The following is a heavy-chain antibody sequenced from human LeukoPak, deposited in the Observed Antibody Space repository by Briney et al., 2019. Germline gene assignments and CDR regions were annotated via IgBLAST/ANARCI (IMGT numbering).Heavy chain of an antibody. J-gene: IGHJ5*02. CDR3: ARVNNGGVWFDP. V-gene: IGHV1-2*02. CDR2: INPKSGDT. CDR1: GYTFIFYY. D-gene: IGHD3-16*01. Sequence: ASVKVSCRASGYTFIFYYIHWVRQAPGQGLEWMAWINPKSGDTDYAQRFKGRVTVTRDPSINTAYMELSRLTSDDTAMYYCARVNNGGVWFDPWGQGTLVTVSS.